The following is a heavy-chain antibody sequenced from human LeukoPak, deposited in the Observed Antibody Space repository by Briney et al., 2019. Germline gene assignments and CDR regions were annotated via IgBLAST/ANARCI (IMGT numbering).Heavy chain of an antibody. CDR2: ISGSGGST. V-gene: IGHV3-23*01. CDR1: GFTFSSYA. CDR3: AKEGYEHGGEYYYYYYMDV. J-gene: IGHJ6*03. Sequence: GGSPRLSCAASGFTFSSYAMSWVRQAPGKGLEWVSAISGSGGSTYYADSVKGRFTISRDNSKNTLYLQMNSLRAEDTAVYYCAKEGYEHGGEYYYYYYMDVWGKGTTVTVSS. D-gene: IGHD3-16*01.